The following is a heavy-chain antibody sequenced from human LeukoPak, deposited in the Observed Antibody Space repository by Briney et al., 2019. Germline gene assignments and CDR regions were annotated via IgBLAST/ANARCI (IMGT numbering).Heavy chain of an antibody. CDR1: GFTFNSYW. V-gene: IGHV3-7*01. J-gene: IGHJ5*02. D-gene: IGHD3-3*01. CDR2: IKQDGSEK. CDR3: ARDRVSVLYRWEYDFWSGYPPGT. Sequence: SGGSLRLSCAASGFTFNSYWMSWVRQAPGKGLEWVANIKQDGSEKYYVDSVKGRFTISRDNAKNSLYLQMNSLRAEDTAVYYCARDRVSVLYRWEYDFWSGYPPGTWGQGTLVTVSS.